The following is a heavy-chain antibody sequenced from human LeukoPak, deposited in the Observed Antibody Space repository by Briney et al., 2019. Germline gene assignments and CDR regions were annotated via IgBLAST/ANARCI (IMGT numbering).Heavy chain of an antibody. Sequence: ASVKVSCKASGGTFSSYAISWVRQAPGQGLEWMGGIIPIFGTANYAQKFQGRVTITADKSTSTAYMELSSLRSEDTAVYYCARNQYCGGDCYSGGYYYYYYYMDVWGKGTTVTVSS. J-gene: IGHJ6*03. CDR3: ARNQYCGGDCYSGGYYYYYYYMDV. CDR1: GGTFSSYA. V-gene: IGHV1-69*06. CDR2: IIPIFGTA. D-gene: IGHD2-21*02.